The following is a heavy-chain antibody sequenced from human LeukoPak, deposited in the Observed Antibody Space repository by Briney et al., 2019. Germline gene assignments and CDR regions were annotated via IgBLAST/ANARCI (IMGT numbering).Heavy chain of an antibody. Sequence: GGSLRLSCAASGLTFSGYWMRWVRQAPGKGLVWVSRINSDGSSTSYADSVKGRFTISRDNAKNTLYLQMNSLRAEDTAVYYCARGNGYCSSTSCPTDNWFDPWGQGTLVTVSS. CDR1: GLTFSGYW. CDR2: INSDGSST. D-gene: IGHD2-2*01. CDR3: ARGNGYCSSTSCPTDNWFDP. V-gene: IGHV3-74*01. J-gene: IGHJ5*02.